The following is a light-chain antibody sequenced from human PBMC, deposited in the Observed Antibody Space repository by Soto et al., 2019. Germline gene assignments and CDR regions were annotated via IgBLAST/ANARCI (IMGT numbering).Light chain of an antibody. CDR2: GAS. Sequence: EIVLTQSPGTLSSSPGERATLSCRASQSVRSNYLAWYQQKPGQAPRLLIYGASSRATGIPDRFSGSGSATDFTLTISRLEPEDFAVYYCQQYGSSPRTFGQGTKLEIK. V-gene: IGKV3-20*01. J-gene: IGKJ2*01. CDR1: QSVRSNY. CDR3: QQYGSSPRT.